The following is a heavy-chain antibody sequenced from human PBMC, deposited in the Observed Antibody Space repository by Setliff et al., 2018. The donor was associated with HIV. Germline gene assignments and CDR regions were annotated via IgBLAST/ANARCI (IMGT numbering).Heavy chain of an antibody. CDR3: ARHGRSYDSGRWYNWFDS. V-gene: IGHV4-39*01. J-gene: IGHJ5*01. CDR1: GDSFSTSSYF. Sequence: PSETLSLTCSVSGDSFSTSSYFWGWVRQSPGGGLEWIGNIFYTGFTHYNPSLKSRVTISIDTSKNHFSLKLSSVTAADTALYFCARHGRSYDSGRWYNWFDSWGQGTPVTVSS. D-gene: IGHD3-10*01. CDR2: IFYTGFT.